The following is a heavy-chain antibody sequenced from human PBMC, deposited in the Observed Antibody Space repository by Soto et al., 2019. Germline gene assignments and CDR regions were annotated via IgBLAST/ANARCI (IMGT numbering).Heavy chain of an antibody. CDR1: GGSISSSNW. J-gene: IGHJ3*02. CDR3: ARDSSGSYYGEAFEI. D-gene: IGHD1-26*01. Sequence: QVQLQESGPGLVKPSGTLSLTCAVSGGSISSSNWWSWVRQPPGKGLEWIGEIYHSGSTNYNPSLKSRFTISVDKSKTQFSLKLSSVTAADTAVYYCARDSSGSYYGEAFEIWGQGTMVTVSS. CDR2: IYHSGST. V-gene: IGHV4-4*02.